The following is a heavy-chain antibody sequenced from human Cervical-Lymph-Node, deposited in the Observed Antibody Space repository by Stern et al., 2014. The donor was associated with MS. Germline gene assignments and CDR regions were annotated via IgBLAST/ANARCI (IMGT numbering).Heavy chain of an antibody. V-gene: IGHV3-33*01. D-gene: IGHD4-23*01. CDR1: GFTFSSSG. CDR2: IWYDGSNR. CDR3: AREGGNTAEYFQH. Sequence: VQLVESGGGVVQPGRSLRLSCAASGFTFSSSGMHWVRQAPGKGLEWLAIIWYDGSNRYYADSVKGRFTTSRDNSKNTLYLQMNSLRADDTAVYYCAREGGNTAEYFQHWGQGTLVTVSS. J-gene: IGHJ1*01.